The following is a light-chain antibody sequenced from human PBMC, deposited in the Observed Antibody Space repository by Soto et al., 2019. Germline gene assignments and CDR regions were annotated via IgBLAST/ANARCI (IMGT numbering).Light chain of an antibody. Sequence: QAVVTQPPSASGTPGQRVTISCSGSSSNIGSNTVNWYQQLPGTAPKLLFYSNNQRPSGVPDRFSGSKSGTSASLAISGLQSEDEADYYCAAWDDSLNGLFGGGTKLTVL. CDR1: SSNIGSNT. V-gene: IGLV1-44*01. CDR2: SNN. J-gene: IGLJ2*01. CDR3: AAWDDSLNGL.